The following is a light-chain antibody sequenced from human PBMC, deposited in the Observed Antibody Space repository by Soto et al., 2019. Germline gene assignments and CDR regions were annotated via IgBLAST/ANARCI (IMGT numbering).Light chain of an antibody. CDR2: DDS. V-gene: IGLV3-21*02. Sequence: SYELTQPPWVSVAPGQTARITCGENNIETKSVHWYQQKPGQAPVLVVYDDSDRPSGIPERFSGSNSGNAATLTISRVEAGDEADFYCQVWDSSTHHVVFGGGTKLTVL. CDR3: QVWDSSTHHVV. CDR1: NIETKS. J-gene: IGLJ2*01.